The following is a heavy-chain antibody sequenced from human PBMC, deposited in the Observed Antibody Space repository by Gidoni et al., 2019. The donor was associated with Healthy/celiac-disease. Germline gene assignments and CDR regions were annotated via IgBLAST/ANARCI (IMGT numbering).Heavy chain of an antibody. D-gene: IGHD2-2*02. V-gene: IGHV3-21*01. CDR3: ARDRGAYCSSTSCYKGRLGYYYYGMDV. CDR2: ISSSSSYI. CDR1: GFTFSSYS. J-gene: IGHJ6*02. Sequence: EVQLVESGGGLVKPGGSLRLSCAASGFTFSSYSMTWVRQAPGKGLEWVSFISSSSSYIYYADSVKGRFTISRDNAKNSLYLQMNSLRAEDTAVYYCARDRGAYCSSTSCYKGRLGYYYYGMDVWGQGTTVTVSS.